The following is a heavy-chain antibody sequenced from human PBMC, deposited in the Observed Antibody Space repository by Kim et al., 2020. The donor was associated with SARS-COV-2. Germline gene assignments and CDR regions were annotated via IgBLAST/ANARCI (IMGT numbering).Heavy chain of an antibody. CDR1: GGSISSSNW. Sequence: SETLSLTCAVSGGSISSSNWWSWVRQPPGKGLEWIGEIYHSGSTNYNPSLKSRVTISVDKSKNQFSLKLSSVTAADTAVYYCARAGYDSSGYYSYFDYWGQGTLVTVSS. V-gene: IGHV4-4*02. CDR2: IYHSGST. CDR3: ARAGYDSSGYYSYFDY. J-gene: IGHJ4*02. D-gene: IGHD3-22*01.